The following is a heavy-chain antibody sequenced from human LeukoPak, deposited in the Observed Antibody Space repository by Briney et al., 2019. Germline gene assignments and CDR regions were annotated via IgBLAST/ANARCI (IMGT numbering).Heavy chain of an antibody. CDR1: GGSISSSSYY. CDR2: IYFSGST. J-gene: IGHJ6*03. D-gene: IGHD1-26*01. CDR3: ATGKERDYFYMDV. V-gene: IGHV4-39*07. Sequence: KPSETLSLTCTASGGSISSSSYYWGWIRQPPGMGLDWLGIIYFSGSTLYNPSLNSRVTISMDRSQNQFSLSLTSVTAADTAMYYCATGKERDYFYMDVWGKGTTVAVSS.